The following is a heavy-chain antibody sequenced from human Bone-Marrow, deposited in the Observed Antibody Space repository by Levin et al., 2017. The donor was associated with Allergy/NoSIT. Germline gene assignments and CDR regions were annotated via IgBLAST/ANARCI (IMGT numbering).Heavy chain of an antibody. CDR1: GYTFTSYG. Sequence: GESLKISCKASGYTFTSYGISWVRQAPGQGLEWMGWISAYNGNTNYAQKLQGRVTMTTDTSTSTAYMELRSLRSDDTAVYYCARVRCYSPQGCYYFDYWGQGTLVTVSS. D-gene: IGHD3-10*01. J-gene: IGHJ4*02. V-gene: IGHV1-18*01. CDR2: ISAYNGNT. CDR3: ARVRCYSPQGCYYFDY.